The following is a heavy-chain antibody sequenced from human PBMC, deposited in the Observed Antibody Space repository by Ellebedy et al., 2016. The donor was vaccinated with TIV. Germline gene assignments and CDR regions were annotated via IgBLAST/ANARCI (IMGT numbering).Heavy chain of an antibody. CDR1: GFTFRSYE. Sequence: PGGSLRLSCAASGFTFRSYEMSWVRQAPGRGLEWVLYISSSGGTIYSADSVKGRFAISRDNAKNSLYLQINSRRAQDTALYYCARERGGSYFDYWGQGALVTVSS. V-gene: IGHV3-48*03. CDR3: ARERGGSYFDY. D-gene: IGHD1-26*01. CDR2: ISSSGGTI. J-gene: IGHJ4*02.